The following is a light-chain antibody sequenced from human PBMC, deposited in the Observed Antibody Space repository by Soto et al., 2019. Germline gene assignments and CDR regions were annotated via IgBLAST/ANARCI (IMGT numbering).Light chain of an antibody. J-gene: IGLJ2*01. CDR1: SSNIGAGYD. CDR2: GNN. CDR3: QSYDSSLSVVV. Sequence: VLTQPPSVSGAPGQRVTISCTGSSSNIGAGYDVHWYQQLPGTAPKLLIYGNNNRPSGVPDRFSGSKSGTSASLAITGLQAEDEADYYCQSYDSSLSVVVFGGGTKLTVL. V-gene: IGLV1-40*01.